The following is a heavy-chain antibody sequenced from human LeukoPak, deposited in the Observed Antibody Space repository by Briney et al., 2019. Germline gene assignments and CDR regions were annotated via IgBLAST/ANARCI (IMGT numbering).Heavy chain of an antibody. V-gene: IGHV4-4*02. CDR1: GGSISSSNW. J-gene: IGHJ3*02. D-gene: IGHD3-22*01. Sequence: SGTLSLTCAVSGGSISSSNWWSWVRQPPGKGLEWIGEIYHSGSTNYNPSLKSRVTISVDKSKNQFFLKLSSVTAADTAVYYCAARRVIVPFRNAFDIWGQGTMVTVSS. CDR3: AARRVIVPFRNAFDI. CDR2: IYHSGST.